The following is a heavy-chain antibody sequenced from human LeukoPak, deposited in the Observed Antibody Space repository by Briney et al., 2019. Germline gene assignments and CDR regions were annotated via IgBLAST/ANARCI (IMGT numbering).Heavy chain of an antibody. J-gene: IGHJ4*02. CDR1: GGSISSSSYY. CDR2: IYYSGST. D-gene: IGHD4-17*01. Sequence: KSSETLSLTCTVSGGSISSSSYYWGWIRQPPGKGLEWIGSIYYSGSTYYNPSLKSRVTISVDTSKNQFSLKLSSVTAADTAVYYCARGIESYGDYGYWGQGILVTVSS. V-gene: IGHV4-39*01. CDR3: ARGIESYGDYGY.